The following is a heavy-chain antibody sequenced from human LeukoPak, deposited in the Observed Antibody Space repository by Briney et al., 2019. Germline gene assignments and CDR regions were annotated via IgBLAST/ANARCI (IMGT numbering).Heavy chain of an antibody. CDR1: GDSISRGGFS. CDR2: IYHSGST. D-gene: IGHD3-10*01. V-gene: IGHV4-30-2*06. CDR3: ARANYNTGMFSTHDAFNI. J-gene: IGHJ3*02. Sequence: PSQTLSLTCAVSGDSISRGGFSWNWIRQSPGKGLEWIGYIYHSGSTYYNPSLKRRVTISEDRSKNLFSLKLTSVTAADTAVYFCARANYNTGMFSTHDAFNIWGQGTMVTVSS.